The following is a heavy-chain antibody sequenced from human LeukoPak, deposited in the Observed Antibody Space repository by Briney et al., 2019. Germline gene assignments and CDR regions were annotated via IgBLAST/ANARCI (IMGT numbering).Heavy chain of an antibody. CDR3: AKAKYSSSSDLLDY. V-gene: IGHV3-23*01. D-gene: IGHD6-6*01. J-gene: IGHJ4*02. CDR1: GFTFSSCA. Sequence: GGSLGLSCAASGFTFSSCAMSWVRQAPGKGLEWVSTISGSGGSTYYADSVKGRFTISRDISKNTLFLQMNSLRADDTAVYYCAKAKYSSSSDLLDYWGQGTLVTVSS. CDR2: ISGSGGST.